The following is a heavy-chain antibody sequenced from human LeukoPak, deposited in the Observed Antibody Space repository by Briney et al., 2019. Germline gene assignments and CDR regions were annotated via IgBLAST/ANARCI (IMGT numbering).Heavy chain of an antibody. V-gene: IGHV1-69*13. CDR2: IIPIFGTA. CDR1: GGTFSSYA. D-gene: IGHD3-16*01. J-gene: IGHJ6*02. Sequence: GASVTVSCTASGGTFSSYAISWVRQAPGQGLEWMGGIIPIFGTANYAQKFQGRVTITADESTSTAYMELSSLRSEDTAVYYCARDLIIFTAGDHYYYYYGMDVWGQGTTVTVSS. CDR3: ARDLIIFTAGDHYYYYYGMDV.